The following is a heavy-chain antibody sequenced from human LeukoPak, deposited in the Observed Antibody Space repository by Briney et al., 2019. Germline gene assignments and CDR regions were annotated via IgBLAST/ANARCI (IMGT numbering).Heavy chain of an antibody. D-gene: IGHD3-22*01. CDR2: INSNNGAT. CDR1: GYTFTDHY. V-gene: IGHV1-2*02. CDR3: ARDRTSGYNWFDP. Sequence: ASVKLSCKASGYTFTDHYIHWVRQAPGQGLEWMGWINSNNGATNYAQKFQGRVTMTRDTSISTAYMELTRLGSDDTAMYYCARDRTSGYNWFDPWGQGTLVTVSS. J-gene: IGHJ5*02.